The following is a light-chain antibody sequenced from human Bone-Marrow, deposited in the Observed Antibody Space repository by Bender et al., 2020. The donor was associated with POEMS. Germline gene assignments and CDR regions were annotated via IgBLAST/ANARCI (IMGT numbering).Light chain of an antibody. V-gene: IGLV2-8*01. CDR2: EVS. CDR1: SSDVGGYNY. CDR3: QSYDTSLSSYV. J-gene: IGLJ1*01. Sequence: QSALTQPPSASGSPGQSVTISCTGTSSDVGGYNYVSWYQQHPGKAPKLMIYEVSKRPSGVPDRFSGSKSGNTASLTVSGLQAEDEADYYCQSYDTSLSSYVFGSATKVTVL.